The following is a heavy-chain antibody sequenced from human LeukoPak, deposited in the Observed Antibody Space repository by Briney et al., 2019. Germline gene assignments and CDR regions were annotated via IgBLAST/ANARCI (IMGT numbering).Heavy chain of an antibody. Sequence: GGSLRLSCAASGFTVSSNYMSWVRQAPGKGLEWVSVIYSGGSTYYADSVKGRFTISRDNSENTLYLQMNSLRAEDTAVYYCARDTNYYGSGRTRWGQGTLVTVSS. D-gene: IGHD3-10*01. V-gene: IGHV3-66*01. J-gene: IGHJ4*02. CDR2: IYSGGST. CDR1: GFTVSSNY. CDR3: ARDTNYYGSGRTR.